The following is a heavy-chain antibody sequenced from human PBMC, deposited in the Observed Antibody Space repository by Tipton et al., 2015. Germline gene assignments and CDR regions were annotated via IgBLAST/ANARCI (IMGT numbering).Heavy chain of an antibody. CDR1: GFTFSTYY. D-gene: IGHD3-16*01. V-gene: IGHV4-59*12. Sequence: LRLSCAASGFTFSTYYMNWVRQAPGKGLEWIGYIYYSGSTYYTPSLKSRVTISVDTSKNQFSLKLSSVTAADTAVYYCARYRMGVDSWGQGTLVTVSS. CDR2: IYYSGST. J-gene: IGHJ4*02. CDR3: ARYRMGVDS.